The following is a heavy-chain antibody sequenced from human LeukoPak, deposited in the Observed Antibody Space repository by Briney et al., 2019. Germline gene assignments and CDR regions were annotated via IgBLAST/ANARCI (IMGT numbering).Heavy chain of an antibody. J-gene: IGHJ4*02. CDR2: IKQDGSEE. D-gene: IGHD5-18*01. CDR1: GFTFSSYW. Sequence: GGSLRLSCAASGFTFSSYWMTWVRQTPGKRLEWVANIKQDGSEEYYVDSVKGRFIISRDNAKNSLNLQMNSLRAEDTALYYCARDSPERGYSYGPLDNYFDYWGQGTLVTVSS. V-gene: IGHV3-7*01. CDR3: ARDSPERGYSYGPLDNYFDY.